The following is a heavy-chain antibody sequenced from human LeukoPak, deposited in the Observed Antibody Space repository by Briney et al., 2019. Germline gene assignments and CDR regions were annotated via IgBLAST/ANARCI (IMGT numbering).Heavy chain of an antibody. J-gene: IGHJ5*02. CDR3: ARGRDSRSCSGGSCYSDWFDP. D-gene: IGHD2-15*01. V-gene: IGHV3-23*01. CDR1: AFTFSSYA. CDR2: ISGSGGST. Sequence: GRSLRLSCAASAFTFSSYAMSWVRQAPGKGLEWVSAISGSGGSTYYADSVKGRFTISRDNAKNSLYLQMNSLRDEDTAVYYCARGRDSRSCSGGSCYSDWFDPWGQGTLVTVSS.